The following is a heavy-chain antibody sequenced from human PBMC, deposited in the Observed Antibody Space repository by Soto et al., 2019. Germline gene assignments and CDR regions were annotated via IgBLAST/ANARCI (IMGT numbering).Heavy chain of an antibody. CDR1: GYTFTSYG. J-gene: IGHJ4*02. Sequence: ASVKVSCKASGYTFTSYGISWVRQAPGQGLEWMGWISAYNGNTNYAQKLQGRVTMTTDTPTSTAYMELRSLRSDDTAVYYCARDVIAGSATTTFDYWGQGTLVTVSS. CDR3: ARDVIAGSATTTFDY. V-gene: IGHV1-18*01. D-gene: IGHD5-12*01. CDR2: ISAYNGNT.